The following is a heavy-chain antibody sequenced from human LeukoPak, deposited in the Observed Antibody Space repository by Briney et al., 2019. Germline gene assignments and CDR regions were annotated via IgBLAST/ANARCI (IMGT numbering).Heavy chain of an antibody. CDR2: IKHSGRG. J-gene: IGHJ4*02. Sequence: PSETLSLTCSVSGSSISSDYYWGWVRQPPGKGLEWIGSIKHSGRGYYNPSLKSRVTISVDTSKNQFSLQLSSVTAADTAVYYCARVVGATSIDYWGQGILVTVSS. CDR1: GSSISSDYY. V-gene: IGHV4-38-2*02. CDR3: ARVVGATSIDY. D-gene: IGHD2-15*01.